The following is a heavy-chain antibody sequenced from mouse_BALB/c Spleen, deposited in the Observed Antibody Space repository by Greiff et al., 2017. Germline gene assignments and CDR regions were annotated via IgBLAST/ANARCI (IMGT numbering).Heavy chain of an antibody. J-gene: IGHJ3*01. V-gene: IGHV5-6*01. CDR1: GFTFSSYG. CDR3: ARDRSYYGSFAY. Sequence: EVKLMESWGDLVKPGGSLKLSCAASGFTFSSYGMSWVRQTPDKRLEWVATISSGGSYTYYPDSVKGRFTISRDNAKNNLYLQMSSLKSEDTAMYYCARDRSYYGSFAYWGQGTLVTVSA. D-gene: IGHD1-1*01. CDR2: ISSGGSYT.